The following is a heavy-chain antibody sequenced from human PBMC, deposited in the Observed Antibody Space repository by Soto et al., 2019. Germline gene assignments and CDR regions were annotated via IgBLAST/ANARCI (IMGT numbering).Heavy chain of an antibody. CDR1: GFTFANAW. D-gene: IGHD5-12*01. V-gene: IGHV3-15*01. CDR3: LTERGAVSYNGYSREDH. Sequence: EVQLVQSGGGLVKPGESLTVSCELSGFTFANAWMSWVRQAPGKGLEWIGRMKSITDAGTTDLAAPGKGRFSSSRDESKNSWHLHMTNVKGEDTGLYYSLTERGAVSYNGYSREDHWGHGTLVTVSS. CDR2: MKSITDAGTT. J-gene: IGHJ4*01.